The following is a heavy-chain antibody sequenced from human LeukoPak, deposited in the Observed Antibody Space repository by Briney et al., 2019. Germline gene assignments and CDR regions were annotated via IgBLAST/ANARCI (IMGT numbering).Heavy chain of an antibody. Sequence: GGSLRLSCAASGFTFDDYGMHWVRQAPGKGLEWVSGISWNSGSIGYADSVKGRFTISRDNAKNSLYLQMNSLRAEDTALYYCAKTAAAANLDYWGQGTLVTVSS. CDR2: ISWNSGSI. D-gene: IGHD2-2*01. V-gene: IGHV3-9*01. J-gene: IGHJ4*02. CDR1: GFTFDDYG. CDR3: AKTAAAANLDY.